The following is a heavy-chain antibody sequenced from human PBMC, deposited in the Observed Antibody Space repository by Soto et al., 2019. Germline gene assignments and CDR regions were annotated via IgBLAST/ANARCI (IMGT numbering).Heavy chain of an antibody. CDR2: ISSSSSYV. V-gene: IGHV3-21*01. J-gene: IGHJ5*02. D-gene: IGHD1-1*01. CDR3: ARELERRGGWFDP. Sequence: EVQLVESGGGLVKPGGSLRLSCAASGFTFSSYSMNWVRQAPGKGLEWVSSISSSSSYVYYADSVKGRFTISRDNAKNSLYLHMNSLRADDTAVYYCARELERRGGWFDPWGQGTLVTVSS. CDR1: GFTFSSYS.